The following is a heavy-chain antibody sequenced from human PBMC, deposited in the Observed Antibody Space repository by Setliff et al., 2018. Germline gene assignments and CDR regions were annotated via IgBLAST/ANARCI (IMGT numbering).Heavy chain of an antibody. V-gene: IGHV3-30*04. D-gene: IGHD2-2*01. CDR3: AREYTSSWILDS. CDR1: GFSFRDHR. CDR2: ISYDGSDI. Sequence: LKISCAASGFSFRDHRMHWVRQAPGKGLEWLALISYDGSDISSADPVRGRFIISRDNFKNTLYLHMNGLTSEDTATYYCAREYTSSWILDSWGQGTPVTVSS. J-gene: IGHJ4*02.